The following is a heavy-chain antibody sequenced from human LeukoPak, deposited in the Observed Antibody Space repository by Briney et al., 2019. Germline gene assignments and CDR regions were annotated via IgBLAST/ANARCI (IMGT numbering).Heavy chain of an antibody. J-gene: IGHJ4*02. CDR2: ISSSSSYI. CDR1: GFTFSSYS. CDR3: ARMEGATEDFDY. V-gene: IGHV3-21*01. Sequence: GGSLRLSCAASGFTFSSYSMNWVRQAPGKGLEWVSSISSSSSYIYYADSVKGRFTISRDNAKNSLYLQMNSLRAEDTAVYYCARMEGATEDFDYWGQGTLVTVSS. D-gene: IGHD1-26*01.